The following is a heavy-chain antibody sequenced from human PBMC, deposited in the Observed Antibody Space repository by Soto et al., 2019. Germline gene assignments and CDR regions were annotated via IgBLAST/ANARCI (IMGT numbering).Heavy chain of an antibody. CDR3: ARGPDIVVVPAAYYFDY. D-gene: IGHD2-2*01. Sequence: SETLSLTCTVSGGSISSGDYYWSWIRQPPGKGLEWIGYIYYSGSTYYNPSLKSRVTISVDTSKNQFSLKLSSVTAADTAVYYCARGPDIVVVPAAYYFDYWGQGTLVTVSS. CDR2: IYYSGST. V-gene: IGHV4-30-4*01. J-gene: IGHJ4*02. CDR1: GGSISSGDYY.